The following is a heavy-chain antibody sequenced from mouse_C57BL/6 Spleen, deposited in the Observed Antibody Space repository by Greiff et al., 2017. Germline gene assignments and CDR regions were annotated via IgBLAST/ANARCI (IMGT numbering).Heavy chain of an antibody. J-gene: IGHJ4*01. CDR2: IDPSDSYT. D-gene: IGHD1-1*01. Sequence: VQLQQSGAELVMPGASVKLSCKASGYTFTSYWMHWVKQRPGQGLEWIGEIDPSDSYTNYNQKFKGKSTLTVDKSSSTAYMQLSSLTSEDSAVYYCARSNYHGSSLRAMDYWGQGTSVTVSS. V-gene: IGHV1-69*01. CDR3: ARSNYHGSSLRAMDY. CDR1: GYTFTSYW.